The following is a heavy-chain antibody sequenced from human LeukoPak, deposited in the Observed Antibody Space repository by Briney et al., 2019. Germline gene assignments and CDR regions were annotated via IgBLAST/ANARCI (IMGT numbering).Heavy chain of an antibody. CDR1: GFTFSSYA. CDR3: ARYADTFDY. J-gene: IGHJ4*02. V-gene: IGHV3-23*01. CDR2: ISSSGDST. Sequence: GGSLRLSCAASGFTFSSYAMSWVRQAPGMRPQWVSAISSSGDSTYYADSVKGRFTISRDNSKNTLYLQMNSLRAEDTAVYYCARYADTFDYWGQGTMVTVSS. D-gene: IGHD1-1*01.